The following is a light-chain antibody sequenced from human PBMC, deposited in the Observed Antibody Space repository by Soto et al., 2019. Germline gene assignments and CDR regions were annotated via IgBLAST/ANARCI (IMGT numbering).Light chain of an antibody. CDR2: DVT. J-gene: IGLJ2*01. CDR1: SSDVGGYNY. CDR3: CSYAGNYVV. Sequence: QSALTQPRSVSGSPGQSVTISCTGTSSDVGGYNYVSWYQQHPDKAPKLMIYDVTKRPSGVPDRFSGSKSGNTASLTICGLQAEDEADYYCCSYAGNYVVFGGGTKLSVL. V-gene: IGLV2-11*01.